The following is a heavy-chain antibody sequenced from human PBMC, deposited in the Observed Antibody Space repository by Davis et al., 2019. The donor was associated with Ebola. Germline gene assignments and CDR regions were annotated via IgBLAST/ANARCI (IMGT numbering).Heavy chain of an antibody. J-gene: IGHJ5*02. CDR1: GGSFSGYY. CDR3: ARQLYNRSSADWFDP. D-gene: IGHD6-6*01. Sequence: MPSETLSLTCAVYGGSFSGYYWSWIRQPPGKGLEWIGSIYYSGKTYYNSSLKSRITISVDTSKNQFSLKLSPVTAADTAVYYCARQLYNRSSADWFDPWGQGTLVIVSS. CDR2: IYYSGKT. V-gene: IGHV4-34*01.